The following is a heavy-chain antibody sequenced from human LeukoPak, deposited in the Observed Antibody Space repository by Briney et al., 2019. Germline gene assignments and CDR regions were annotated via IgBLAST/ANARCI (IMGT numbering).Heavy chain of an antibody. CDR3: ARGSSSTNGSYGMDV. J-gene: IGHJ6*02. Sequence: PGGSLRLSCAASGFTFSSYEMNWVRQAPGKGLEWVSYISSSGSTIYYADSVKGRFTISRDNAKNSLYLQMNSLRAEDTAVYYCARGSSSTNGSYGMDVWGQGTTVTVSS. D-gene: IGHD2-2*01. CDR1: GFTFSSYE. V-gene: IGHV3-48*03. CDR2: ISSSGSTI.